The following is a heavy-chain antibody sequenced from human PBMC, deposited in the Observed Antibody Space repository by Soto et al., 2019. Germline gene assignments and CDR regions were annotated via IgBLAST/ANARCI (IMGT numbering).Heavy chain of an antibody. CDR3: ATRDCSSTSCYGSVNY. Sequence: LRLSCAASGFSFSSYAMSWVRQAPGKGLEWVSALSSTGGTTYYADSVKGRFTISRDNSKNTLYLQMNSLRAEDTALYYCATRDCSSTSCYGSVNYWGPGTLVTVSS. J-gene: IGHJ4*02. D-gene: IGHD2-2*01. V-gene: IGHV3-23*01. CDR1: GFSFSSYA. CDR2: LSSTGGTT.